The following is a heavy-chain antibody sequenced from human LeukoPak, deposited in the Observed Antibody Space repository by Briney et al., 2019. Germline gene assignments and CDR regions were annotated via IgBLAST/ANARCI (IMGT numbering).Heavy chain of an antibody. CDR3: AKLGGNVAF. CDR1: GFTFSSYG. V-gene: IGHV3-23*01. J-gene: IGHJ4*02. D-gene: IGHD4-23*01. CDR2: INGGGGST. Sequence: GGSLRLSCAASGFTFSSYGMHWVRQAPGKGLVWVSSINGGGGSTYYADSVKGRFTISRDNSNNTLYLQMNSLRAEDTAVYYCAKLGGNVAFWGQGTLVTVSS.